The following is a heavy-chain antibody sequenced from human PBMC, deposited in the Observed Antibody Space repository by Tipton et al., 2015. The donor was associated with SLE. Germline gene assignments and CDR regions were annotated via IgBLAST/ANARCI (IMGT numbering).Heavy chain of an antibody. D-gene: IGHD4-17*01. CDR1: GGTFSSYA. Sequence: QSGAEVKTPGSSVKVSCKASGGTFSSYAINWVRQAPGQGLEWVGGIIPVFGTSNNALKFQGRVTITADESTSTAYMDLRSLRSDDTAVYYCARDRDGDYGDVFDIWGQGALVTVSS. J-gene: IGHJ3*02. V-gene: IGHV1-69*01. CDR3: ARDRDGDYGDVFDI. CDR2: IIPVFGTS.